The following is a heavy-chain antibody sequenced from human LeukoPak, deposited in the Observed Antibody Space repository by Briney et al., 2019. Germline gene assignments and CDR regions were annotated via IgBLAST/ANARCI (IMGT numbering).Heavy chain of an antibody. J-gene: IGHJ2*01. D-gene: IGHD3-3*02. Sequence: GGSLTLSCAASGFSVSLNYMNWVRQAPGKGVEWVSILYSGSDTYYADSVKGRFTISRDSSKNMLFLHMNSLRAEDTAVYYCARVGDHFHWYLDLWGRGTLVTVSS. CDR3: ARVGDHFHWYLDL. CDR2: LYSGSDT. CDR1: GFSVSLNY. V-gene: IGHV3-53*01.